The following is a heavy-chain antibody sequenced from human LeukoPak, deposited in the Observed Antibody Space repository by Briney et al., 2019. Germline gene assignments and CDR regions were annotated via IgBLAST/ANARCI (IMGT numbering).Heavy chain of an antibody. CDR3: ARKLRLGGNWFDP. Sequence: GASVKVSCKTSGGTFTSYAITWVQQAPGQGLEWMGKIIPISGTTNYAQKFQGRVTLTADESTSTAYMELSSLRSEDTALYYCARKLRLGGNWFDPWGQGTLVTVSS. D-gene: IGHD1-26*01. J-gene: IGHJ5*02. CDR2: IIPISGTT. CDR1: GGTFTSYA. V-gene: IGHV1-69*13.